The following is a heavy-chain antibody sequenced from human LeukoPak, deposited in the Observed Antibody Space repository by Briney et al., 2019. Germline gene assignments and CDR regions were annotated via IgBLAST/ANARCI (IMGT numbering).Heavy chain of an antibody. V-gene: IGHV3-64D*06. D-gene: IGHD3-22*01. J-gene: IGHJ5*02. CDR2: ISSNGGST. CDR3: VKETVDSSGYYNWFDP. Sequence: GGSLILSCSASGFTFSSYAMHWVRQAPGKGLEYVSAISSNGGSTYYADPVKGRFTISRDNSKNTLYLQMSSLRAEDTAVYYCVKETVDSSGYYNWFDPWGQGTLVTVSS. CDR1: GFTFSSYA.